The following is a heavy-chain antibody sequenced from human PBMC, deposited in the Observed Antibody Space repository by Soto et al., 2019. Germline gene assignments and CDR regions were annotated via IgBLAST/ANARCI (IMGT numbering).Heavy chain of an antibody. Sequence: QVQLQQWGAGLLKPSETLSLTCAVYGGSFSGYYWSWIRQLPGKGLEWIGEINHSGSTNYNPSLKSRVTISVDTSKNQFSLKLSSVTAADTAVYYCARARSIAARADAFDIWGQGTMVTVSS. CDR2: INHSGST. CDR3: ARARSIAARADAFDI. CDR1: GGSFSGYY. J-gene: IGHJ3*02. V-gene: IGHV4-34*01. D-gene: IGHD6-6*01.